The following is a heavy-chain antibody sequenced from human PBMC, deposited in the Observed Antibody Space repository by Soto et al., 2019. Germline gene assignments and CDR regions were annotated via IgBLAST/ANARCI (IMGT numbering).Heavy chain of an antibody. Sequence: QVQLVESGGGVVQPGRSLRLSRAASGFTFSDYGMHWVRQAPGKGLEWVALISYDGSSKQYADSVRGRFTISRDNSENTVYLQMNSLRAEDTAIYYCSRGYTSGYPSNWFDPWGQGTLVTVSS. V-gene: IGHV3-30*19. CDR3: SRGYTSGYPSNWFDP. CDR2: ISYDGSSK. J-gene: IGHJ5*02. CDR1: GFTFSDYG. D-gene: IGHD3-3*01.